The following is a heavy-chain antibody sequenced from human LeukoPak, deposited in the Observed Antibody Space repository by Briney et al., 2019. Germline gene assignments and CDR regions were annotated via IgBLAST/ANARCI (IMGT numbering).Heavy chain of an antibody. V-gene: IGHV3-66*02. CDR2: IYSGGRT. CDR1: GFSVSRNY. CDR3: TRDVIRGTNLGY. J-gene: IGHJ4*02. D-gene: IGHD3-10*01. Sequence: GGSLRLSCAASGFSVSRNYMTWVRQAPGKGLEWVSVIYSGGRTDYADSVKGRFTISRDSSKNTLYHQMNSLRAEDTAVYYCTRDVIRGTNLGYWGQGTLVTVSS.